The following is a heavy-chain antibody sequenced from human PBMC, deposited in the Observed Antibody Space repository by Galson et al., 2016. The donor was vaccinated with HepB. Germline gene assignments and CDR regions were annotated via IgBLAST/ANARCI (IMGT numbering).Heavy chain of an antibody. D-gene: IGHD5-18*01. CDR2: IDLEDNK. J-gene: IGHJ4*02. CDR1: GFSLYSRGMS. V-gene: IGHV2-70*13. CDR3: ARTRGEDYSYVYQGLDY. Sequence: PALVKPTQTLTVTCSFSGFSLYSRGMSLSWVRQPPGKALEWLALIDLEDNKYYRPSLETRLAISKDTSKNQVILTLTNVEPVDTATYYCARTRGEDYSYVYQGLDYWSQGTLVTASS.